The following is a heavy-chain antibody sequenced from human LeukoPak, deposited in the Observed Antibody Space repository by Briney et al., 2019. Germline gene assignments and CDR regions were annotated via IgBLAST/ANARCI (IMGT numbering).Heavy chain of an antibody. V-gene: IGHV1-69*04. CDR2: IIPILGIA. CDR1: GGTFTSYT. D-gene: IGHD2-2*01. CDR3: ARDGCSSTSCYMP. J-gene: IGHJ5*02. Sequence: GASVKVSCKASGGTFTSYTISWVRQAPGQGLEWMGRIIPILGIANYVQKLQGRVTITADKSTSKAYIHLSRLRAAGPGRSYGARDGCSSTSCYMPWGQGTLVTVSS.